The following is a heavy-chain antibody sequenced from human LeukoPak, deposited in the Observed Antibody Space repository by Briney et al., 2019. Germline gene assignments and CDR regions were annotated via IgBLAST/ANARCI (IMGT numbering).Heavy chain of an antibody. Sequence: GRCLRLSCAASGFTFSSYAMSWVRQAPGRGLEWVSAISGSGGSTYYADSVKGRFTISRDNSKNTLYLQMNSLRAEDTAVYYCAKAKNVLRYFDWLTDYWGQGTLVTVSS. J-gene: IGHJ4*02. V-gene: IGHV3-23*01. CDR3: AKAKNVLRYFDWLTDY. D-gene: IGHD3-9*01. CDR2: ISGSGGST. CDR1: GFTFSSYA.